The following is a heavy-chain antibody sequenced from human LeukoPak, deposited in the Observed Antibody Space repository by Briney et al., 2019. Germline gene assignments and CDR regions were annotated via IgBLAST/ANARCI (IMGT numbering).Heavy chain of an antibody. J-gene: IGHJ4*02. D-gene: IGHD5-18*01. CDR1: GYTFTGYY. CDR2: INPNSGGT. V-gene: IGHV1-2*02. CDR3: ARNAVDTAMVDY. Sequence: ASVKVSCKASGYTFTGYYMHWVRQAPGQGLEWMGWINPNSGGTNYAQKLQGRVTMTTDTSTSTAYMELRSLRSDDTAVYYCARNAVDTAMVDYWGQGTLVTASS.